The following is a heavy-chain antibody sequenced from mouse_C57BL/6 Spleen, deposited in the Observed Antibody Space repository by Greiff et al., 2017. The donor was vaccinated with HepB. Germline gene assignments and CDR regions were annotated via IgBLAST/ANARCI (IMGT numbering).Heavy chain of an antibody. Sequence: QVQLQQPGAELVKPGASVKLSCKASGYTFTSYWMHWVKQRPGQGLEWIGMIHPNSGSTNYNEKFKSKATLTVDKSSSTAYMHISSLTSEDSWVYYCARRGYCSLLDYWGQGTTLTVSS. D-gene: IGHD6-1*01. CDR3: ARRGYCSLLDY. V-gene: IGHV1-64*01. CDR1: GYTFTSYW. CDR2: IHPNSGST. J-gene: IGHJ2*01.